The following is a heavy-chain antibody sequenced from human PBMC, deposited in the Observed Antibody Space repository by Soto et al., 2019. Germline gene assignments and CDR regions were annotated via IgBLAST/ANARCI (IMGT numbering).Heavy chain of an antibody. J-gene: IGHJ5*02. Sequence: QVQLVQSGAEVKKPGASVKVSCKASGYTFTSYAMHWVRQAPGQRLEWMGWINAGNGNTKYSQKLPGRVTITRGTSASTAYKERRSLRPADTAVYYCARAPREKPRSYGHSTGWPTYWGWFDPWGQGTLVTVSS. V-gene: IGHV1-3*01. CDR3: ARAPREKPRSYGHSTGWPTYWGWFDP. CDR1: GYTFTSYA. CDR2: INAGNGNT. D-gene: IGHD6-19*01.